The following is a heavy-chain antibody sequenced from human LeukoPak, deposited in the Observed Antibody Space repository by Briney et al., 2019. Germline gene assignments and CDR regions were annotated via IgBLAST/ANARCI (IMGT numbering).Heavy chain of an antibody. CDR2: ISSSSSDI. CDR1: GFTFSSYS. D-gene: IGHD2-2*01. V-gene: IGHV3-21*04. J-gene: IGHJ4*02. CDR3: ARRGYCSSTSCYPPDY. Sequence: GGSLRLSCTASGFTFSSYSMNWVRQAPGKGLEWVSSISSSSSDIYYADSVEGRFTISRDNAKNSLYLQMDSLRAEDTGVYYCARRGYCSSTSCYPPDYWGQGTLVTVSS.